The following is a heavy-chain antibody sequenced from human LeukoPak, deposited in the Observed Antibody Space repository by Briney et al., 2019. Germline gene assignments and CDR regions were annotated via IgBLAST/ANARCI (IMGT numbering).Heavy chain of an antibody. Sequence: GGSLRLSCAVSGFTFSSYGMHWVRQAPGKGLEWVAVISYDGSNKYYADSVEGRFTISRDNSKNTLYLQMNSLRAEDTAVYYRARLVYCGGDCYSYYFDYWGQGTLVTVSS. CDR1: GFTFSSYG. V-gene: IGHV3-30*03. J-gene: IGHJ4*02. CDR2: ISYDGSNK. CDR3: ARLVYCGGDCYSYYFDY. D-gene: IGHD2-21*02.